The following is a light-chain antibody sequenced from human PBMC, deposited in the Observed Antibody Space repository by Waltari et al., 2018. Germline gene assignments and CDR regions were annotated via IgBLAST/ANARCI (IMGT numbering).Light chain of an antibody. CDR2: RNN. V-gene: IGLV1-44*01. CDR1: SSNIGSNT. Sequence: QSVLTQPPSASGTPGQRVTISCSGSSSNIGSNTVNWYQQLPGTAPKLLIYRNNRRPSGVPDRFSGSKSGTSASLAISGLQSEDEADYYCAAWDDSLNGLFGGGTKLTVL. J-gene: IGLJ2*01. CDR3: AAWDDSLNGL.